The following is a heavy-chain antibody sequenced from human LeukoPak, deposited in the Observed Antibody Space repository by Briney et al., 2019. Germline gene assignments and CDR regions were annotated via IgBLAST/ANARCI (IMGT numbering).Heavy chain of an antibody. CDR2: VSGSGSST. J-gene: IGHJ4*02. Sequence: QSEGSLRLSCAASGFTFSTYAMTWVRQAPGKGLEWVSGVSGSGSSTYYADPVKGRFTISRDNSNNTLYLQMNSLRADDTAVYYCAKGSLVDIVATTLFAFWGQGTLVTVSS. CDR1: GFTFSTYA. CDR3: AKGSLVDIVATTLFAF. V-gene: IGHV3-23*01. D-gene: IGHD5-12*01.